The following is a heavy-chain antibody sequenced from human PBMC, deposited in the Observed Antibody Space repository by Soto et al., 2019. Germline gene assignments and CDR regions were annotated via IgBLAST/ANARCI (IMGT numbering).Heavy chain of an antibody. CDR3: AKGANYFGLFDS. J-gene: IGHJ5*01. D-gene: IGHD3-10*01. CDR2: ISGGGIT. CDR1: GFTFSSFA. V-gene: IGHV3-23*01. Sequence: EVQLFESGGGLVQPGGSLRLSCAASGFTFSSFAMSWGRQATGKGLEWVSVISGGGITHYSNSVKVRFTISRDNSKNIVYLEMTTLRAEDTALYYCAKGANYFGLFDSWGQGTLGTVS.